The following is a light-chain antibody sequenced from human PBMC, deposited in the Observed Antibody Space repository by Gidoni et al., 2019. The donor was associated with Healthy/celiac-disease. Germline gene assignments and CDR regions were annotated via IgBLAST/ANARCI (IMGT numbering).Light chain of an antibody. J-gene: IGKJ1*01. CDR2: GAS. CDR3: HQYGSSQGT. V-gene: IGKV3-20*01. Sequence: EIVLTQSPGPLSLSPGERATLSCRASQSVSSSYLAWYQQKPGQAPRLLIYGASSRATGIPDRFSGSGSGTDFTLTISRLEPEDFAVYYCHQYGSSQGTFGQGTKLEIK. CDR1: QSVSSSY.